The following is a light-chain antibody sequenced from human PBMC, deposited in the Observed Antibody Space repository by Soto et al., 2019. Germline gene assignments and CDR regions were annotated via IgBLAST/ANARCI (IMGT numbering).Light chain of an antibody. Sequence: QSALTQPPSVSGAPGQRVTISCTGSSSNIGAGHDVHWYQQLPGTAPKLLIYGNGSQPSGVPDRFSGSESGTSASLAITGLQAEDEADYYCQSYDSSLSGYVVFGGGTKLTVL. CDR1: SSNIGAGHD. J-gene: IGLJ2*01. CDR2: GNG. CDR3: QSYDSSLSGYVV. V-gene: IGLV1-40*01.